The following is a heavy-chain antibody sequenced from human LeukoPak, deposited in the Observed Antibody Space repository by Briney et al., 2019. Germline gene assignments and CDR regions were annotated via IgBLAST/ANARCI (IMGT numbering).Heavy chain of an antibody. Sequence: SETLSLTCTVSGGSISSGGYYWSRIRQHPGKGLEWIGYIYYSGSTYYNPSLKSRVTISVDTSKNQFSLKLSSVTAADTAVYFCARVTVDDAFDIWGQGTMVTVSS. CDR3: ARVTVDDAFDI. V-gene: IGHV4-31*03. J-gene: IGHJ3*02. CDR1: GGSISSGGYY. CDR2: IYYSGST. D-gene: IGHD4-11*01.